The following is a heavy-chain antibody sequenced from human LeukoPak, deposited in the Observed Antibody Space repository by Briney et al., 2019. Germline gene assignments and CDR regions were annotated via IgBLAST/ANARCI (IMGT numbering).Heavy chain of an antibody. CDR1: GGSFSGYY. CDR3: AKAVVGVAAIAY. V-gene: IGHV4-34*01. CDR2: INHSGST. Sequence: SETLSLTCAVYGGSFSGYYWSWIRQPPGKGLEWIGEINHSGSTNYNPSLKSRVTISVDTSKNQFSLKLSSVTAADTAVYYCAKAVVGVAAIAYWGQGTLVTVSS. J-gene: IGHJ4*02. D-gene: IGHD2-15*01.